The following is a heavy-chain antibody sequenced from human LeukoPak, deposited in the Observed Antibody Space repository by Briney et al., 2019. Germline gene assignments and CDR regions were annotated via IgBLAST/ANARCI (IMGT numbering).Heavy chain of an antibody. CDR1: GCLISSSTTYY. CDR2: IYFNGIT. J-gene: IGHJ4*02. V-gene: IGHV4-39*01. Sequence: SETLSLTCSVSGCLISSSTTYYWAWIRQPPGKGLEWIGSIYFNGITYYNASLESRVTVSVDTYNNHFSLRLTSLSAADTAVYYCARQQVVNRGAVASNFDYWGQGTLVTVSS. D-gene: IGHD6-19*01. CDR3: ARQQVVNRGAVASNFDY.